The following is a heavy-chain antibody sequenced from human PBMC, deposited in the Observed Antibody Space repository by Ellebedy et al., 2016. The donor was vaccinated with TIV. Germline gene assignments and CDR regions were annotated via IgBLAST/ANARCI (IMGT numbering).Heavy chain of an antibody. CDR3: ARRVRGAAHFDH. CDR2: VYYTGTT. D-gene: IGHD1-26*01. J-gene: IGHJ4*02. CDR1: NGSITDYY. V-gene: IGHV4-59*01. Sequence: SETLSLXXYVSNGSITDYYWNWIRQTPGKRLEWIAHVYYTGTTKYNPSLESRLSISVDTSKNQFSLRLNFVTVADTGVYFCARRVRGAAHFDHWGPGTLVTVSS.